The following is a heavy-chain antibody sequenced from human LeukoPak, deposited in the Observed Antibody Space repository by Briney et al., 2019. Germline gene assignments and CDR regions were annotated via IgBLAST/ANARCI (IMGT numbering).Heavy chain of an antibody. CDR1: GFTFSDYY. CDR2: ISSSGSTI. D-gene: IGHD4-23*01. J-gene: IGHJ6*03. CDR3: ARDYYGGNYYYYYYYMDV. V-gene: IGHV3-11*01. Sequence: GGSLRLSCAASGFTFSDYYMSWIRQAPGKGLEWVSYISSSGSTIHYADSVKGRFTISRDNAKNSLYLQMNSLRAEDTAVYYCARDYYGGNYYYYYYYMDVWGKGTTVTVSS.